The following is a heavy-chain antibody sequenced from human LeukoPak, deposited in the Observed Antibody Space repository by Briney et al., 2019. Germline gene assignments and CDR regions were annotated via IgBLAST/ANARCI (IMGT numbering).Heavy chain of an antibody. D-gene: IGHD1-26*01. CDR1: GFTFSSYG. V-gene: IGHV3-33*01. J-gene: IGHJ4*02. CDR3: ARASGSFDY. Sequence: GGSLRLSCEATGFTFSSYGIHWVRQAPGKGLEWVAVIWSDGSNKYYADSVKGRFTISRDNSKNTLYLQLNSLRAEDTAVYYCARASGSFDYWGQGTLVSVSS. CDR2: IWSDGSNK.